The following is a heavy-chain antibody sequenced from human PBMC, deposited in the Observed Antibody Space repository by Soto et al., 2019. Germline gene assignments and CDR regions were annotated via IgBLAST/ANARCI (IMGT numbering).Heavy chain of an antibody. CDR3: ATLTAPTDY. D-gene: IGHD2-21*02. CDR1: GFTFRNYF. CDR2: ISSDESTV. V-gene: IGHV3-11*01. J-gene: IGHJ4*02. Sequence: GGSLRLSCVASGFTFRNYFMNWIRQAPGKGPEWLSYISSDESTVFYADSVKGRFTTSRDNAQNSVYLQMNSLRAEDTAVYYCATLTAPTDYWGQGSLVTVSS.